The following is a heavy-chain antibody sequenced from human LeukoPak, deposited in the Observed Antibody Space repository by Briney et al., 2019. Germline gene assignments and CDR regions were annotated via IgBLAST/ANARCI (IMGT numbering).Heavy chain of an antibody. CDR3: ARGHSSTSFDY. CDR1: GGSFSGYY. J-gene: IGHJ4*02. CDR2: INHSGST. D-gene: IGHD6-19*01. V-gene: IGHV4-34*01. Sequence: SETLSLTCAVYGGSFSGYYWSWIRQPPGKGLEWIGEINHSGSTNYNPSLKSRVTISVDTSKNQFSLKLSSVTAADTAVCYCARGHSSTSFDYWGQGTLVTVSS.